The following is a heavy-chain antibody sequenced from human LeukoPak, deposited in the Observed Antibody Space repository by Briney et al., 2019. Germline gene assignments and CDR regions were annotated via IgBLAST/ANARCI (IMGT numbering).Heavy chain of an antibody. V-gene: IGHV3-7*01. Sequence: GGSLRLSCAAPGFTFSTYWMSWVRQAPGKGLEWVANIKEDGSEKYYGDSVKGRFTISRDNAKNSLYLEMNSLRVEDTAVYYCARDSSGYQWGQGTLVTVSS. CDR1: GFTFSTYW. CDR2: IKEDGSEK. D-gene: IGHD3-22*01. J-gene: IGHJ4*02. CDR3: ARDSSGYQ.